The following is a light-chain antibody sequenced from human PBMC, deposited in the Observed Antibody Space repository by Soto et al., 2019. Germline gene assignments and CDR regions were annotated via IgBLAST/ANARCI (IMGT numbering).Light chain of an antibody. CDR3: QQRLHWPIT. J-gene: IGKJ5*01. CDR2: DAS. Sequence: DIVLTQSPATLSLSPGDRVTLSCRASQTVGRFLSWYQHSPGQVPRLLVYDASNRATGVPARFSGSGSETDFTLPIISLEPEDFAVYYCQQRLHWPITFGQGTRLEIK. CDR1: QTVGRF. V-gene: IGKV3-11*01.